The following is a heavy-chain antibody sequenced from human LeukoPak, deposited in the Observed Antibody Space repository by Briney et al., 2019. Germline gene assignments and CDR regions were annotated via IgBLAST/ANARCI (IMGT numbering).Heavy chain of an antibody. Sequence: GESLKISCKASGYSFTNYWIGWVRQMPGKGLELIGIIYPGDSDTRYRPSFQGQVTISADKSTSTAYLQWSSLKASDTAMYYCARRLPGTMLRGYGIDVWGQGTTVTVSS. CDR3: ARRLPGTMLRGYGIDV. J-gene: IGHJ6*02. V-gene: IGHV5-51*01. CDR2: IYPGDSDT. D-gene: IGHD3-10*01. CDR1: GYSFTNYW.